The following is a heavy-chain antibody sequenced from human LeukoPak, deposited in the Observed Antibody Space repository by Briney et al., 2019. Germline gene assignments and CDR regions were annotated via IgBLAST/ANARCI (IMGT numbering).Heavy chain of an antibody. D-gene: IGHD6-19*01. V-gene: IGHV1-8*02. J-gene: IGHJ6*02. CDR3: ARGSYSSGWYYNYYYYYGMDV. Sequence: GASVKVSCKASGYTFTGYYMHWVRQAPGQGLEWMGWMNPNSGNTGYAQKFQGRVTMTRNTSISTAYMELSSLRSEDTAVYYCARGSYSSGWYYNYYYYYGMDVWAKGPRSPSP. CDR1: GYTFTGYY. CDR2: MNPNSGNT.